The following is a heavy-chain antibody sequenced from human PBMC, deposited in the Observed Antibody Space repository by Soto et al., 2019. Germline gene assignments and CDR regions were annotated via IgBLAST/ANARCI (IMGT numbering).Heavy chain of an antibody. CDR1: GGSFSGYY. V-gene: IGHV4-34*01. CDR3: ARDRITIFGSYYYYMDV. CDR2: INHSGST. D-gene: IGHD3-3*01. J-gene: IGHJ6*03. Sequence: PSETLSLTCAVYGGSFSGYYWSWIRQPPGKGLEWIGEINHSGSTNYNPSLKSRVTISVDTSKNQFSLKLSSVTAADTAVYYCARDRITIFGSYYYYMDVWGKGTTVTVS.